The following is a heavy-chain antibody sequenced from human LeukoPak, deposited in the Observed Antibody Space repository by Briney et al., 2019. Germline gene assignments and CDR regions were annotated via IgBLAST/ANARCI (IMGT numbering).Heavy chain of an antibody. Sequence: SETLSLTCAVSGGSISSSNWWSWVRQPPGKGLEWIGEIYHSGSTNYNPSLKSRVTISVDTSKNQFSLKLSSVTAADTAVYYCARGAGPFFGVVTPFDYWGQGTLVTVSS. CDR1: GGSISSSNW. D-gene: IGHD3-3*01. V-gene: IGHV4-4*02. J-gene: IGHJ4*02. CDR2: IYHSGST. CDR3: ARGAGPFFGVVTPFDY.